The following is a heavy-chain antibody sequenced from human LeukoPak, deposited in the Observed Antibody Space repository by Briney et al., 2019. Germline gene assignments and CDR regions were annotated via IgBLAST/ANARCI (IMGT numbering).Heavy chain of an antibody. J-gene: IGHJ6*02. CDR3: ARGRGWNDGSRVKRLYGMDV. CDR1: GGSISSNTYY. CDR2: IYYTGST. V-gene: IGHV4-61*05. Sequence: SETLSLTCTVSGGSISSNTYYWGWIRQPPGKGLEWIGYIYYTGSTNYNPSLKSRVTMFVDMSKNQFSLRLSSVTAADTAVYYCARGRGWNDGSRVKRLYGMDVWGQGTTVTVSS. D-gene: IGHD1-1*01.